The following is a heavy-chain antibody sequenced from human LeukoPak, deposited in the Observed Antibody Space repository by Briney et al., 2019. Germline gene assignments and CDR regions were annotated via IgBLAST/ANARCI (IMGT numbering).Heavy chain of an antibody. CDR1: GFSFSTYS. D-gene: IGHD3-3*01. Sequence: GGSLRLSCTASGFSFSTYSMNWVRQAPGKGLEWVSYIVGSSSNMYYADSVKGRFTISRDNSKNTLYLQMNSLRAEDTAVYYCAKDPRAYDFWSELAEHYYYYMDVWGKGTTVTVSS. V-gene: IGHV3-21*04. CDR3: AKDPRAYDFWSELAEHYYYYMDV. CDR2: IVGSSSNM. J-gene: IGHJ6*03.